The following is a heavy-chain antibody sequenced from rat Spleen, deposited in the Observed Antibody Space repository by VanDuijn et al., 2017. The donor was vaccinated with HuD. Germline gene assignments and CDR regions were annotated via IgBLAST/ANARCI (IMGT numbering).Heavy chain of an antibody. CDR2: INHDGRST. CDR1: GFIFNNYW. CDR3: ASRRGPWFAY. V-gene: IGHV5-31*01. J-gene: IGHJ2*01. Sequence: EVQLVESGGGLVQPGRSLKLSCVASGFIFNNYWMTWIRQAPGKGLEWVANINHDGRSTYYRDSVKGRFTISRDNAKSTLYLQMDSLRSEDTATYYWASRRGPWFAYWGQGVMVTVSS. D-gene: IGHD1-1*01.